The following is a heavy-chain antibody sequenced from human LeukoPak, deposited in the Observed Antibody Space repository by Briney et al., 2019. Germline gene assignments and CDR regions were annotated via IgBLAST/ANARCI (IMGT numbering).Heavy chain of an antibody. V-gene: IGHV3-21*01. D-gene: IGHD6-19*01. CDR2: ISSSSSYI. Sequence: GGSLRLSCAASGFTFSSYSMNWVRQAPGKGLEWVSAISSSSSYIHYADSVKGRFTISRDNAKNSLYLQMNSLRADDTAAYYCARDTSGWYHGMDVWGQGTTVTVSS. J-gene: IGHJ6*02. CDR3: ARDTSGWYHGMDV. CDR1: GFTFSSYS.